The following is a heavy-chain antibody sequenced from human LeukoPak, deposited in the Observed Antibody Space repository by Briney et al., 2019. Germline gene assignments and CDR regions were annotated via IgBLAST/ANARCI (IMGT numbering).Heavy chain of an antibody. J-gene: IGHJ4*02. CDR1: GYTFTSYD. CDR3: AREGGSGWSWGTTGFDY. V-gene: IGHV1-8*01. D-gene: IGHD6-19*01. Sequence: ASVKVSCKASGYTFTSYDINWVRQATGQGLEWMGWMNPNSGNTGYAQKFQGRVTITRNTSISTAYMELSRLRSEDTAVYYCAREGGSGWSWGTTGFDYWGQGTLVTVSS. CDR2: MNPNSGNT.